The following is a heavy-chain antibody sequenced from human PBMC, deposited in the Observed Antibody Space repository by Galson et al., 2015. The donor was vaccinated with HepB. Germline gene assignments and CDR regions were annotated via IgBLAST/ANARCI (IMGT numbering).Heavy chain of an antibody. Sequence: SVKVSCKASGYTFTSYAMNWVRQAPGQGLEWMGWINTNTGNPTYAQGFTGRFVFSLDTSVSTAYLQISSLKAEDTAVYYCAREEPLESAVAGIFYYYYGMDVWGQGTTVTVSS. CDR2: INTNTGNP. J-gene: IGHJ6*02. CDR1: GYTFTSYA. CDR3: AREEPLESAVAGIFYYYYGMDV. D-gene: IGHD6-19*01. V-gene: IGHV7-4-1*02.